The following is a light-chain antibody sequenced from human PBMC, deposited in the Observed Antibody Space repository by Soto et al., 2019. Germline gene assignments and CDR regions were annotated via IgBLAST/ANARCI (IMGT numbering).Light chain of an antibody. Sequence: QSALTQPPSASLTPGQRVTISCSGSRSSIGSNTVNWYQHLPGSAPKLLIYSNNHRPSGVPDRFSASKAGASASLAISGLQSEDEGDYYCAAWDASLGGFYVFGSGTKVTAL. CDR2: SNN. CDR1: RSSIGSNT. V-gene: IGLV1-44*01. CDR3: AAWDASLGGFYV. J-gene: IGLJ1*01.